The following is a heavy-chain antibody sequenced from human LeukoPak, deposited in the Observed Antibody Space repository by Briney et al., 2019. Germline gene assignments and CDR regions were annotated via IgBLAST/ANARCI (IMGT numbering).Heavy chain of an antibody. D-gene: IGHD5-18*01. V-gene: IGHV3-9*01. J-gene: IGHJ4*02. CDR1: GFTFDDYA. CDR3: AKLSAMVTRPYYFDY. CDR2: INWNSDSI. Sequence: PGGSLRLSCAVSGFTFDDYAMHWVRQVPGKGLEWVSGINWNSDSIGYADSVKGRFTISRDNFKNTLYLQMNSLRAEDTAVYYCAKLSAMVTRPYYFDYWGQGTLVTVSS.